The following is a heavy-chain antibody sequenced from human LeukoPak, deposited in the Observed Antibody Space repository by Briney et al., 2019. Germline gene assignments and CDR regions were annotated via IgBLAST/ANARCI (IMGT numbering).Heavy chain of an antibody. CDR3: ARVTSFYDSSGYTSVGFDP. CDR1: GFTFSSNY. V-gene: IGHV3-53*01. D-gene: IGHD3-22*01. CDR2: IYSGGST. Sequence: GGSLRLSCAASGFTFSSNYMSWVRQAPGKGLEWVSVIYSGGSTYYSDSVKGRFTISRDNSKNTLYLQMNSLRAEDTAVYYCARVTSFYDSSGYTSVGFDPWGQGTLVTVSS. J-gene: IGHJ5*02.